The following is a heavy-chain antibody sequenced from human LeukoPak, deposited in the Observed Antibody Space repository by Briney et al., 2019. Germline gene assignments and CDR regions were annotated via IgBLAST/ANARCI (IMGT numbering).Heavy chain of an antibody. D-gene: IGHD5-12*01. CDR2: IKQDGSEK. J-gene: IGHJ4*02. CDR1: GFTFSDYW. CDR3: ARDGVDIVATIRSYYFDY. V-gene: IGHV3-7*01. Sequence: PGGSLRLSCAASGFTFSDYWMTWVRQAPGKGLEWVANIKQDGSEKYYVDSVKGRFTISRDNAKNSLYLQMNSLRAEDTAVYYCARDGVDIVATIRSYYFDYWGQGTLVTVSS.